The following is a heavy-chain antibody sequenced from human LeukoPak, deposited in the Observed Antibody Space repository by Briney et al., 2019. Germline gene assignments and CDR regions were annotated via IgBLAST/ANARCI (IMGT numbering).Heavy chain of an antibody. CDR3: ARGGYDFWSGYYTDWFDP. CDR1: GGSFSGYY. J-gene: IGHJ5*02. D-gene: IGHD3-3*01. V-gene: IGHV4-34*01. CDR2: INHSGST. Sequence: SETLSLTCAVYGGSFSGYYWSWIRQPPEKGLEWIGEINHSGSTNYNPSLKSRVTISVDTSKNQFSLKLSSVTAADTAVYYCARGGYDFWSGYYTDWFDPWGQGTLVTVSS.